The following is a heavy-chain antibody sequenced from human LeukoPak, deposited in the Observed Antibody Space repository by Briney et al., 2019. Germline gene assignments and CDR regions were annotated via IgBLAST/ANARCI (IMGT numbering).Heavy chain of an antibody. Sequence: PSETLSLTCTVSGGSISSGGYYWSWIRQHPGKGLEWIGYIYYSGSTYYNPSLKSRVTISVDTSKNQFSLKLSSVTAADTAVYYCARTYYYDSSGYLYYFDYWGQGTLVTVSS. V-gene: IGHV4-31*03. CDR2: IYYSGST. D-gene: IGHD3-22*01. J-gene: IGHJ4*02. CDR3: ARTYYYDSSGYLYYFDY. CDR1: GGSISSGGYY.